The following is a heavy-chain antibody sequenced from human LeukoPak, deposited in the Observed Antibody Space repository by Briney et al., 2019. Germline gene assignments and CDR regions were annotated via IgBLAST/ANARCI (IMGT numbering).Heavy chain of an antibody. Sequence: GASVKVSCTSSGYTFTSFGVTWVRHAPGQGLEWMGWITTYHVNTKYAQKFHGRVTMTTDTSTSTVYMELRSLTSDDTAVYYCARVGGSSNFDYWGQGTPVTVSS. CDR3: ARVGGSSNFDY. D-gene: IGHD1-26*01. CDR1: GYTFTSFG. V-gene: IGHV1-18*01. CDR2: ITTYHVNT. J-gene: IGHJ4*02.